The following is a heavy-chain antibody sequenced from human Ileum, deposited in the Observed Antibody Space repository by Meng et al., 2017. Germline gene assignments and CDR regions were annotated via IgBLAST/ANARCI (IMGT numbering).Heavy chain of an antibody. CDR1: GFSFSAYW. Sequence: GGSLRLSCAASGFSFSAYWMSWVRQAPGKGLEWVAMIKGYGSEKHYVDSVKGRFTISRDNARNSLSLQMNSLSAEDTAVYYCATLDTAMVSSSDKFELWGQGTLVTVSS. D-gene: IGHD5-18*01. J-gene: IGHJ4*02. CDR2: IKGYGSEK. CDR3: ATLDTAMVSSSDKFEL. V-gene: IGHV3-7*01.